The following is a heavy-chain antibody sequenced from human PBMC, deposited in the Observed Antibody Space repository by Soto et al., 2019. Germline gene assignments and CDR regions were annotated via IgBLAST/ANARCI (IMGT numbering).Heavy chain of an antibody. CDR1: GASITTYY. CDR2: ISYSGST. CDR3: ARDWDSSGMFDP. Sequence: SETLSLTCSVSGASITTYYWSWIRQPPGKGLEWIGSISYSGSTKYNPSLESRVMISLDTSKNQFSLRLTSVTAADTALYYCARDWDSSGMFDPWGQGALVTVYS. V-gene: IGHV4-59*01. D-gene: IGHD3-10*01. J-gene: IGHJ5*02.